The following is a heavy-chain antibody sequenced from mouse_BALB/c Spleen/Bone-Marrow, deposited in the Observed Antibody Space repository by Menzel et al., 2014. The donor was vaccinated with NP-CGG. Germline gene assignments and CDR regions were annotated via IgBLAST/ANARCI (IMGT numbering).Heavy chain of an antibody. CDR2: IYPGNSDT. V-gene: IGHV1-5*01. CDR1: GYTFTSYW. CDR3: TRGITTVVATRAMDY. Sequence: SGTVLARPGASVKMSCKASGYTFTSYWMHWVKQRPGQGLVWIGAIYPGNSDTSYNQKFKGKAKLTAVTSTSTAYMDLSSLTNEDSAVYYCTRGITTVVATRAMDYWGQGTSVTVSS. D-gene: IGHD1-1*01. J-gene: IGHJ4*01.